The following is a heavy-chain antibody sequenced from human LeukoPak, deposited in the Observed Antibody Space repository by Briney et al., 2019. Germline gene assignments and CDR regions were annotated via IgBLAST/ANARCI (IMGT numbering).Heavy chain of an antibody. CDR3: ARRFYYAMDV. CDR1: GYSFTGYF. D-gene: IGHD3-16*01. CDR2: INPNSGDT. J-gene: IGHJ6*02. Sequence: ASVKVSCKASGYSFTGYFKQWVRQAPGQGLEWMGWINPNSGDTNYAQKFQGRVTMTRDTSFSTAYMELSRLRSDDAAVYYCARRFYYAMDVWGQGTTVTVSS. V-gene: IGHV1-2*02.